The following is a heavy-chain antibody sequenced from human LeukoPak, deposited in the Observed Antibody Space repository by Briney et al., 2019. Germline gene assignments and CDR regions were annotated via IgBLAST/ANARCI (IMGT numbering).Heavy chain of an antibody. CDR1: GFTFSSYG. CDR2: ISYDGSNK. V-gene: IGHV3-30*03. D-gene: IGHD6-19*01. CDR3: SGWYGKGHYYYMDV. J-gene: IGHJ6*03. Sequence: GSLRLSCAASGFTFSSYGMHWVRQAPGKGLEWVAVISYDGSNKYYADSVKGRFTIYRDNSKNTLYLQMNSLRAEDTAVYYCSGWYGKGHYYYMDVWGKGTTVTISS.